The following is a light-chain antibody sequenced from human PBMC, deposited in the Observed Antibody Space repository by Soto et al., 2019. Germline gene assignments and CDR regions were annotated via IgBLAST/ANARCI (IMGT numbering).Light chain of an antibody. J-gene: IGKJ1*01. V-gene: IGKV3-15*01. CDR3: QQYTKRWT. CDR2: SAA. CDR1: QSVGSN. Sequence: EIVMTQSTANLSVSSGERVTLSCRASQSVGSNLAWYQKKPGQAPRLLIYSAATRATGIPARFSGSGSGTEFTLTISSLQSYDFCVYYRQQYTKRWTFCPGTKLDIK.